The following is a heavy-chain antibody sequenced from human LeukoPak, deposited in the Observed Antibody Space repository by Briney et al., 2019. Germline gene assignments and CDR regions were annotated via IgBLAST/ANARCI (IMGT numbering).Heavy chain of an antibody. Sequence: GSVKVSCKVSGYTLTELSMHWVRQAPGKGLEWMGGFYPEDGETIYAQKFQGRVTMTEDTSTDTAYMELSSLRSEDTAVYYCATGTPCTNGVCYYPDWFDPWGQGTLVTVSS. CDR2: FYPEDGET. CDR3: ATGTPCTNGVCYYPDWFDP. D-gene: IGHD2-8*01. V-gene: IGHV1-24*01. CDR1: GYTLTELS. J-gene: IGHJ5*02.